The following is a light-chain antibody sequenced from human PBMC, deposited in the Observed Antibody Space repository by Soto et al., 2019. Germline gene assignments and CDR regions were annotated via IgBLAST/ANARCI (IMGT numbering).Light chain of an antibody. CDR2: DAS. V-gene: IGKV1-5*01. Sequence: DIQMTQSPSTLSASVGDRVTITCRASQGISTWLAWYQQKPGKAPNLLIYDASTLESGVPSRFSGSGSGTEFTLTISGLQPDDFGTYFCQQYNTYRTFGQGTKVEV. CDR1: QGISTW. J-gene: IGKJ1*01. CDR3: QQYNTYRT.